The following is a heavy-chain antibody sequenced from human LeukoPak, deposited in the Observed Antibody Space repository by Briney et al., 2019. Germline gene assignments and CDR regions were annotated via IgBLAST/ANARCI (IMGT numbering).Heavy chain of an antibody. V-gene: IGHV4-39*01. Sequence: PSETLPLTCTVSGGSISSSSYYWGWIRQPPGKGLEWIGSIYYSGSTCYNPSLRSRVTISVDTSKNQFSLKLSSVTAADTAVYYCARFRVGDYVWGSYRYEVGAFDIWGQGTMVTVSS. CDR3: ARFRVGDYVWGSYRYEVGAFDI. D-gene: IGHD3-16*02. CDR1: GGSISSSSYY. J-gene: IGHJ3*02. CDR2: IYYSGST.